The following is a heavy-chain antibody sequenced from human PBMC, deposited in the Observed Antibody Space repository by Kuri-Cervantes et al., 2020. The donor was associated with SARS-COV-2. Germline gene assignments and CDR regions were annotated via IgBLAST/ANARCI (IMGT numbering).Heavy chain of an antibody. CDR1: GGSFSSYY. Sequence: SETLSLTCAVYGGSFSSYYWSWIRQPAGKGLEWIGRIYTSGSTNYNPSLKSRVTMSVDTSKNQFSLKLSSVTAADTAVYYCADCSSTSCYTMSYFDYWGQGTLVTVSS. J-gene: IGHJ4*02. CDR2: IYTSGST. CDR3: ADCSSTSCYTMSYFDY. D-gene: IGHD2-2*02. V-gene: IGHV4-59*10.